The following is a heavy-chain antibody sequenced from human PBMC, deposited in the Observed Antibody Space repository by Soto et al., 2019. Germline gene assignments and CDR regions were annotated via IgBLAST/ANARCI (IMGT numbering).Heavy chain of an antibody. CDR1: GGSISSGGYY. J-gene: IGHJ4*02. V-gene: IGHV4-31*03. Sequence: SETLSLTCTVSGGSISSGGYYWSWIRQHPGKGLEWIGYIYYSGSTYYNPSLKSRVTISVDTSKNQFSLKLSSVTAADTAVYYCARLPYYYDNMGYYFDYWGQATRVTVAS. CDR2: IYYSGST. D-gene: IGHD3-22*01. CDR3: ARLPYYYDNMGYYFDY.